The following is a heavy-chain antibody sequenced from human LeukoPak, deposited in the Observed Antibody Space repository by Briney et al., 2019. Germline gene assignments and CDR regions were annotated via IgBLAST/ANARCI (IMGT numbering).Heavy chain of an antibody. V-gene: IGHV3-53*01. CDR1: GFTVSSNY. Sequence: PGGSLRLSCAASGFTVSSNYMSWVRQAPGKGLEWVSVIYASGSAYYADSVKGRFTISRDNSKNTLYLQMNSLRAEDTAVYYCAKDGITIFGVTNYYMDVWGKGTTVTVSS. CDR3: AKDGITIFGVTNYYMDV. D-gene: IGHD3-3*01. CDR2: IYASGSA. J-gene: IGHJ6*03.